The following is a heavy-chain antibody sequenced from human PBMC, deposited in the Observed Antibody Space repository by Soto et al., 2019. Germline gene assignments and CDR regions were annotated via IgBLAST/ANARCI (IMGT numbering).Heavy chain of an antibody. CDR1: GFTFSNAW. CDR3: AKMTSGSYGRNYGMDV. V-gene: IGHV3-15*01. J-gene: IGHJ6*02. CDR2: IKSKTDGGTT. Sequence: EVQLVESGGGLVKPGGSLRLSCAASGFTFSNAWMSWVRQAPGKGLEWVGRIKSKTDGGTTDYAAPVKGRFTISRDDSKNSLYLQLNSLRAEDTAVYYCAKMTSGSYGRNYGMDVWGQGTTVTVSS. D-gene: IGHD5-18*01.